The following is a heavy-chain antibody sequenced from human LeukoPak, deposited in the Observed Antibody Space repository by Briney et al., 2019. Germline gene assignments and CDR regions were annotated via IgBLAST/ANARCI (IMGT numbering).Heavy chain of an antibody. CDR2: IYPSGNT. Sequence: SETLSLTCTVSGGPISSYYWSWIRQPAGKGLEWIGRIYPSGNTYYNPSLKRRVTMSADTSKHQFSLRLNPVTAADTAVYYCARAPSSRDGHNWFDPWGQGTLVTVSS. CDR3: ARAPSSRDGHNWFDP. CDR1: GGPISSYY. V-gene: IGHV4-4*07. J-gene: IGHJ5*02. D-gene: IGHD6-6*01.